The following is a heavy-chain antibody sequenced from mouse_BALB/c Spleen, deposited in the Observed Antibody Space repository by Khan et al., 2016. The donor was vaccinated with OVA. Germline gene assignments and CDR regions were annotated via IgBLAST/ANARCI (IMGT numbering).Heavy chain of an antibody. CDR3: TRGGGGNRFAY. CDR1: GYTFTDFT. CDR2: ISTYYGHA. J-gene: IGHJ3*01. Sequence: QVQLQQSGAELVRPGVSVKISCKGSGYTFTDFTMHWVRQSHAMSLEWIGVISTYYGHATYNQKFKDKATMTVDKSSSTAYMELARLTSEDSAIYSCTRGGGGNRFAYWDQGTLVTVSA. V-gene: IGHV1S137*01.